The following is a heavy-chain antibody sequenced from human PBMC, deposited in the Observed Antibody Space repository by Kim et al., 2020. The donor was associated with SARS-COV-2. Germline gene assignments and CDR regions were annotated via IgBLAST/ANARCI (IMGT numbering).Heavy chain of an antibody. CDR3: ARDMATQIYGSGSYYYYYYYGMDV. D-gene: IGHD3-10*01. Sequence: GGSLRLSCAASGFTFSSYWMSWVRQAPGKGLEWVANIKQDGSEKYYVDSVKGRFTISRDNAKNSLYLQMNSLRAEDTAVYYCARDMATQIYGSGSYYYYYYYGMDVWGQGTTVTVSS. CDR1: GFTFSSYW. J-gene: IGHJ6*02. V-gene: IGHV3-7*03. CDR2: IKQDGSEK.